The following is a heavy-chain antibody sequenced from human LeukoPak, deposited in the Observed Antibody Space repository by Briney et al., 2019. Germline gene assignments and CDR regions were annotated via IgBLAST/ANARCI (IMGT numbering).Heavy chain of an antibody. CDR3: AGLGITMIGGV. CDR1: GFAFSSYW. J-gene: IGHJ6*04. Sequence: GGSLRLSCAASGFAFSSYWMSWVRQAPGKGLEWVASIKQDGGAKYYVDSVKGRFTISRDNAKNSLYLQMNSLRAEDTAVYYWAGLGITMIGGVWGKGTTVTISS. CDR2: IKQDGGAK. D-gene: IGHD3-10*02. V-gene: IGHV3-7*01.